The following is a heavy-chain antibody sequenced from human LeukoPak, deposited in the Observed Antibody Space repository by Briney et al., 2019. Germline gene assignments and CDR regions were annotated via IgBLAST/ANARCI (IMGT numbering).Heavy chain of an antibody. CDR1: GFTFSRHS. J-gene: IGHJ4*02. V-gene: IGHV3-48*02. Sequence: PGGSLRLSCAPSGFTFSRHSMGWVRQTPGKGLEWVSYISSSSSTIYYADSVKGRFTISRDNAKNSLYLQMNSLRDDDTAVYYCARAVQSYSTPIFDYWGQGTLVTVSS. D-gene: IGHD2-15*01. CDR3: ARAVQSYSTPIFDY. CDR2: ISSSSSTI.